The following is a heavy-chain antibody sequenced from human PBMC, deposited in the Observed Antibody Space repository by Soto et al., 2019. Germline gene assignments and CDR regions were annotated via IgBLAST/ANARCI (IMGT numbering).Heavy chain of an antibody. V-gene: IGHV4-39*07. CDR1: GASTSSSSYY. J-gene: IGHJ5*02. CDR3: ARVPSP. CDR2: INYSGST. Sequence: PSEALSLTCSVSGASTSSSSYYWGWIRQPPGKGLEWIGNINYSGSTYYNPSLKSRVTISVDRSKNQFSLNLSSVTAADTALYYCARVPSPWGQGTLVTVSS.